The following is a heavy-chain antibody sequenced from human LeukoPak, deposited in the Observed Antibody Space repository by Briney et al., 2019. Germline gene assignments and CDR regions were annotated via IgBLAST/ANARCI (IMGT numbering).Heavy chain of an antibody. J-gene: IGHJ3*02. Sequence: GGSLRLSCKGSGFNFTNHWISWVRQMPGKGLEWMGVIHPTDSDTRYNPSFQGQVTISADKSINPAYLQWSSLKASDSAMYYCARRVAGDAFDIWGQGTLVTVSS. CDR3: ARRVAGDAFDI. CDR1: GFNFTNHW. D-gene: IGHD6-19*01. CDR2: IHPTDSDT. V-gene: IGHV5-51*01.